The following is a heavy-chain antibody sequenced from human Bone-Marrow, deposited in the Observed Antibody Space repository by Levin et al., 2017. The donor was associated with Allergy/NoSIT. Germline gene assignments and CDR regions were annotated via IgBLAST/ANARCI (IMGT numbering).Heavy chain of an antibody. CDR3: ARDEMVHEIQYYYGVDV. CDR1: GGSISTSSYY. CDR2: IYYSGST. J-gene: IGHJ6*02. D-gene: IGHD2-8*01. V-gene: IGHV4-39*07. Sequence: SQTLSLTCTVSGGSISTSSYYWGWIRQPPGKGLEWIGNIYYSGSTYYTPSLRSRVTISVDTSKNQFSLRVSSVTAADTAVYYCARDEMVHEIQYYYGVDVWGQGTTVTVSS.